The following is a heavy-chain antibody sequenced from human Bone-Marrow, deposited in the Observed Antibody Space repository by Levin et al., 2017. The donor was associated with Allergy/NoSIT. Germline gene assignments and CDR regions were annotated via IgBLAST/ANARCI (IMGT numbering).Heavy chain of an antibody. CDR1: GLTFNRHG. Sequence: PGGSLRLSCAASGLTFNRHGMHWVRQAPGKGLEWVAVISFDGNDKYYADSVKGRFTISRDNSKNTLYLQMNSLKIEDTAIYYCAKEEVVKGSFSVSGYFDYWGQGTRVTVSS. D-gene: IGHD2/OR15-2a*01. J-gene: IGHJ4*02. V-gene: IGHV3-30*18. CDR3: AKEEVVKGSFSVSGYFDY. CDR2: ISFDGNDK.